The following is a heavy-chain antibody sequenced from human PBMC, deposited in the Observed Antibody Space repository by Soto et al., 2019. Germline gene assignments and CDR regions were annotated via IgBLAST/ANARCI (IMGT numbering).Heavy chain of an antibody. CDR1: GGSFSGYY. CDR2: INHSGST. J-gene: IGHJ4*02. Sequence: SETLSLTCAVYGGSFSGYYWSWIRQPPGKGLEWIGEINHSGSTNYNPSLKSRVTISVDTSKNQFSLKLSSVTAADTAVYYCARGGYGGYDLDYWGQGTLVTVSS. V-gene: IGHV4-34*01. D-gene: IGHD5-12*01. CDR3: ARGGYGGYDLDY.